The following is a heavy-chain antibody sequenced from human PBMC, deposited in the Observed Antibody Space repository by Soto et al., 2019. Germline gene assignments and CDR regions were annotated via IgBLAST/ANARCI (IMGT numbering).Heavy chain of an antibody. J-gene: IGHJ4*02. CDR3: ANVRRYSSGWFDY. V-gene: IGHV1-69*02. CDR2: IIPILGIA. D-gene: IGHD6-19*01. Sequence: QVQLVQSGAEVKKPGSSVKVSCKASGGTFSSYTISWVRQAPGQGLEWMGRIIPILGIANYAQKFQGRVTITADKSTSTAYMELSSLRSEDTAVYYCANVRRYSSGWFDYWGQGTLVTVSS. CDR1: GGTFSSYT.